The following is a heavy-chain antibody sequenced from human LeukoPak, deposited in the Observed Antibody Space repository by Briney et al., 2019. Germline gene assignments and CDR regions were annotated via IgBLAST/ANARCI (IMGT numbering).Heavy chain of an antibody. D-gene: IGHD6-25*01. CDR2: ISASGGNT. Sequence: GGSLRLSCAASGFTFGTCGMSWVRQPSGKGLEWVSGISASGGNTYYADSVKGRFSISKDNSKNTLYLQMNSLRADDTAVYYCAKGGIAAAGHEYWGQGTLVTVSS. CDR1: GFTFGTCG. J-gene: IGHJ4*02. CDR3: AKGGIAAAGHEY. V-gene: IGHV3-23*01.